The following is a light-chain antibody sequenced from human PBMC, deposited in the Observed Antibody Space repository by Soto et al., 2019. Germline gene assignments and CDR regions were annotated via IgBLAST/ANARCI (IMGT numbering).Light chain of an antibody. J-gene: IGLJ2*01. CDR3: STWDDSLNGLI. CDR2: SNS. Sequence: QSVLAQPPSASGTPGQTVTISCSGGSSNIKTNGVSWYQQVPGAAPKLLIYSNSQRPSGAPDRFSGSKSGTSASLAISGLQSENEAIYHCSTWDDSLNGLIFGGGTKLPVL. CDR1: SSNIKTNG. V-gene: IGLV1-44*01.